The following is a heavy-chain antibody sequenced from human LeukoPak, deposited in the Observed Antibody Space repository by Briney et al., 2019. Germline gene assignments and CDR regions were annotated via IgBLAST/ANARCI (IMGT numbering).Heavy chain of an antibody. CDR3: ARDLVAAADAFDI. D-gene: IGHD6-13*01. CDR2: VNSDGSGT. J-gene: IGHJ3*02. Sequence: PGGSLRLSCAASGFTFSRYSMHWVREAPGKGLVWVSHVNSDGSGTDYADSVKGRFTISRDNAKNSLYLQMNSLRAEDTAVYYCARDLVAAADAFDIWGQGTMVTVSS. CDR1: GFTFSRYS. V-gene: IGHV3-74*01.